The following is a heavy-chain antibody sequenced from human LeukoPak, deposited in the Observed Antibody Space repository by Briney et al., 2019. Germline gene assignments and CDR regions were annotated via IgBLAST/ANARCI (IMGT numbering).Heavy chain of an antibody. CDR2: INHSGST. CDR3: ARLKRTYYDILTGYYITPYEDY. CDR1: GGSFSGYY. V-gene: IGHV4-34*01. Sequence: SETLSLTCAVYGGSFSGYYWSWIRQPPGKGLEWIGEINHSGSTYYNPSLKSRVTISVDTSKNQFSLKLSSVTAADTAVYYCARLKRTYYDILTGYYITPYEDYWGQGTLVTVSS. D-gene: IGHD3-9*01. J-gene: IGHJ4*02.